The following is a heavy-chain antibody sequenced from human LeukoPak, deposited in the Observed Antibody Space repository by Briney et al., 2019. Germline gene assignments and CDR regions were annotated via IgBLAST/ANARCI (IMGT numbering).Heavy chain of an antibody. V-gene: IGHV1-2*06. CDR2: INPNSGGT. D-gene: IGHD3-22*01. J-gene: IGHJ3*02. CDR3: TRKYYYDSSAYYQDDAFDI. CDR1: GYTFTSYG. Sequence: ASVKVSCKASGYTFTSYGISWVRQAPGQGLEWMGRINPNSGGTNYAQKFQGRVTMTRDTSISTVYMELSRLRSDDTAVYYCTRKYYYDSSAYYQDDAFDIWGQGTMVTVSS.